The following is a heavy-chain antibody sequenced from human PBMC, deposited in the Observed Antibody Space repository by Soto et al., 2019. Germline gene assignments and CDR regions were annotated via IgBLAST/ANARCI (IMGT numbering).Heavy chain of an antibody. V-gene: IGHV3-23*01. D-gene: IGHD1-1*01. CDR1: GFAFSSFA. J-gene: IGHJ5*02. CDR3: AKAYTDDWPNDRFDP. CDR2: IRNTGDNS. Sequence: PGGSLRLSCAASGFAFSSFAMNWVRQAPGKGLEEVSGIRNTGDNSYYADSVKGRFTISKDNSKNTLYLQMDSLRADDTAVYLCAKAYTDDWPNDRFDPWGQGTLVTVSS.